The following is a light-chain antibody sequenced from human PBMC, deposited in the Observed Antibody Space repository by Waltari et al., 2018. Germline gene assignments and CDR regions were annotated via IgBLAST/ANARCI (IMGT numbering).Light chain of an antibody. J-gene: IGKJ4*01. Sequence: DIVMTQSPDSLAVSLGERATINCKSSQSGLYPPDNNNYLTWYPQKPGQPPKLLIYWASTRESGVPDRFSGRGSGTDFTLTISSLQAEDVAVYYCQQYYSTPLTFGGGTKVEIK. CDR3: QQYYSTPLT. CDR2: WAS. CDR1: QSGLYPPDNNNY. V-gene: IGKV4-1*01.